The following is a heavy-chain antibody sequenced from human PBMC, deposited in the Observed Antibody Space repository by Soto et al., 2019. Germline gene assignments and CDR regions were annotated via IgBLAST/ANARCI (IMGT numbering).Heavy chain of an antibody. Sequence: SETLSLTCTVSGGSISSYYWSWIRQPAGKGLEWIGRIYTSGSTNYNPSLKSRVTMSVDTSKNQFSLKLSSVTAVDTAVYYCARDLMTTVTATWFDPWGQGTLVTVSS. J-gene: IGHJ5*02. D-gene: IGHD4-17*01. CDR3: ARDLMTTVTATWFDP. CDR1: GGSISSYY. CDR2: IYTSGST. V-gene: IGHV4-4*07.